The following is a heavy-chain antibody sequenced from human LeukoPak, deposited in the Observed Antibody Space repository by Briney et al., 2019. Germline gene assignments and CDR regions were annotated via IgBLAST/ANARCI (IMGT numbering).Heavy chain of an antibody. V-gene: IGHV3-21*01. CDR2: TSSGSTYI. D-gene: IGHD6-19*01. J-gene: IGHJ4*02. CDR1: GFTFSSYS. Sequence: GGSLRLSCAASGFTFSSYSMNWVRQAPGKGLEWVSSTSSGSTYIYYADSVKGRFTISRDNAKTSLYLQMNSLRAEDTAVYYCARDYDRAVAGTGSVDNWGQGTLVTVSS. CDR3: ARDYDRAVAGTGSVDN.